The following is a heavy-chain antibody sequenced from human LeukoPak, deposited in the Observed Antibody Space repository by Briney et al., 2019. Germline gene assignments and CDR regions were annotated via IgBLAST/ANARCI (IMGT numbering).Heavy chain of an antibody. D-gene: IGHD3-10*01. Sequence: GASVTVSCKDSGYTFTSYGISWVRHTPAPWREWMGRISDYNGNSNYEQQLQGKLTMTKDPSTSPAYTEMRSLRSDDTGVYYCGRVMVRGVLGAFDLWGQGTMVTVSS. CDR1: GYTFTSYG. CDR3: GRVMVRGVLGAFDL. J-gene: IGHJ3*01. V-gene: IGHV1-18*04. CDR2: ISDYNGNS.